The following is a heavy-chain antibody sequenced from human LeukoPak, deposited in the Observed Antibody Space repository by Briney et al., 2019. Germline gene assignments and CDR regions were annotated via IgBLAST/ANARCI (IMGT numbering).Heavy chain of an antibody. CDR1: GFTFDDYG. CDR2: INWKGGST. Sequence: GGSLRLSCAASGFTFDDYGMSWVRQAPGKGLXXXXXINWKGGSTAYADSVKGRFTISRDNAKNSLYLEMNSLRAEDTALYHCARRPYSSSSHYFDYWGQGTLVTVSS. V-gene: IGHV3-20*01. J-gene: IGHJ4*02. D-gene: IGHD6-6*01. CDR3: ARRPYSSSSHYFDY.